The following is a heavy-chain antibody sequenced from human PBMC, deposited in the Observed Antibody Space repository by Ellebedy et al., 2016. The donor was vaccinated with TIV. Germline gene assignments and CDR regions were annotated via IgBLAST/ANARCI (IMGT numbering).Heavy chain of an antibody. Sequence: SETLSLTXTVSGGSISSHYWSWNRQPPGKGLEWIGYIYYSGSTNYNPSLKSRVNISVDTSKNQFSLKLSSVTAADTAVYYCARSLAASDKVTYYFGMDVWGQGTTVTVSS. D-gene: IGHD6-13*01. CDR3: ARSLAASDKVTYYFGMDV. J-gene: IGHJ6*02. V-gene: IGHV4-59*11. CDR1: GGSISSHY. CDR2: IYYSGST.